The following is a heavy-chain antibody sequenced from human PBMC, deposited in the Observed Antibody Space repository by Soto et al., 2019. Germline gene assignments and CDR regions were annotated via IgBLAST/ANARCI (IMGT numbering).Heavy chain of an antibody. J-gene: IGHJ4*02. V-gene: IGHV5-51*01. D-gene: IGHD4-17*01. Sequence: GESLKISCQVSGYTFTIYWIGWVRQMPGKGLEWMGIIYPSDSDTRYSPSFQGQVTISADQSINTAYLQWDSLKASDTAIYYCARPANTVADHFDLWGQGTPVTSPQ. CDR1: GYTFTIYW. CDR3: ARPANTVADHFDL. CDR2: IYPSDSDT.